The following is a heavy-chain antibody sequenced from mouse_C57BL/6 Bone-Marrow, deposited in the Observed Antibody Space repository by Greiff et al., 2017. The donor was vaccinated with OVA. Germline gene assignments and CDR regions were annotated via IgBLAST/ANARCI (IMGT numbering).Heavy chain of an antibody. Sequence: EVKLQESGGGLVKPGGSLKLSCAASGFTFSDYGMHWVRKAPEKGLEWVAYISSGSSNMYYADTVKGRFTISRDNAKNTLFLQMTSLRSEDTAMYYCARINYWYFDVWGTGTTVTVSS. CDR1: GFTFSDYG. V-gene: IGHV5-17*01. CDR2: ISSGSSNM. CDR3: ARINYWYFDV. J-gene: IGHJ1*03.